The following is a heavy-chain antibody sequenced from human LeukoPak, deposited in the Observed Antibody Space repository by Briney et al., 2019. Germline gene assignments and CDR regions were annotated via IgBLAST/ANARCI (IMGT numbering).Heavy chain of an antibody. J-gene: IGHJ4*02. CDR1: RFTFSNYN. CDR2: ISGSSTSI. D-gene: IGHD3-9*01. CDR3: ARVMVLQYFDCSPDY. Sequence: GGSLRLSCVASRFTFSNYNMIWVRQAPGKGLEWVSSISGSSTSIYYADSVKGRFTISRDNAKNSLYLQMNSLRAEDTALYFCARVMVLQYFDCSPDYWGQGTLVTVSS. V-gene: IGHV3-21*01.